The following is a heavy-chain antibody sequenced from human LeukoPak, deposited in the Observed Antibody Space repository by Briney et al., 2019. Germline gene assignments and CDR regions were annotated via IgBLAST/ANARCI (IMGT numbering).Heavy chain of an antibody. V-gene: IGHV4-38-2*02. CDR2: IYHSGST. Sequence: SETLSLTCAVSDYSISSAYYWGWIRQPPGKGLEWIGSIYHSGSTDYNPSLKSRVTISVDTSKNQFSLKLRSVTAADTAVYYCARDQAYCGGHCYFDFWGQGTLVTVSS. J-gene: IGHJ4*02. D-gene: IGHD2-21*02. CDR1: DYSISSAYY. CDR3: ARDQAYCGGHCYFDF.